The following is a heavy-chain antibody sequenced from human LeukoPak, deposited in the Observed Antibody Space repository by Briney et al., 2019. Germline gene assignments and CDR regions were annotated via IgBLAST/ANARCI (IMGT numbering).Heavy chain of an antibody. Sequence: SVKVSCKASGGTFSSYAISWVRQAPGQGLEWMGGIIPIFGTANYAQKFQGRVTITADESTSTAYMELSRLRSEDTAVYYCAMSRYYGSGPNWFDPWGQGTLVTVSS. J-gene: IGHJ5*02. CDR2: IIPIFGTA. CDR1: GGTFSSYA. V-gene: IGHV1-69*13. D-gene: IGHD3-10*01. CDR3: AMSRYYGSGPNWFDP.